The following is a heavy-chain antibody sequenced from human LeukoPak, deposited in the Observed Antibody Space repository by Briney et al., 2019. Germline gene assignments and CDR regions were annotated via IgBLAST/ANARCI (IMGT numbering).Heavy chain of an antibody. V-gene: IGHV1-69*13. CDR3: ARDRFLGGYYRTEYYFDY. D-gene: IGHD3-22*01. Sequence: SVKVSCKASGGTFSSYAISWVRQAPGQGLEWMGGIIPIFGTANYAQKFQGRVTITADESTSTAYMELSSLRSEDTAVYYCARDRFLGGYYRTEYYFDYWGQGTLVTVSS. CDR2: IIPIFGTA. CDR1: GGTFSSYA. J-gene: IGHJ4*02.